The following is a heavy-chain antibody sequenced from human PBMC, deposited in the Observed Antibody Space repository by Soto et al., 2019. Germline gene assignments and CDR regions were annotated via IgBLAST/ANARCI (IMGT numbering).Heavy chain of an antibody. J-gene: IGHJ3*02. Sequence: QVQLEESGGGVDKPGSSLRLSCEASGFTFSIYGMHWVRQAPGKGLEWVASVWADVGHECYADSVKGRFTVTRDNCKSKVYLQMNSLRAEDTALYYCAREQTGGNDAFDIWGHGTMVTVSS. V-gene: IGHV3-33*01. CDR2: VWADVGHE. CDR1: GFTFSIYG. CDR3: AREQTGGNDAFDI. D-gene: IGHD3-16*01.